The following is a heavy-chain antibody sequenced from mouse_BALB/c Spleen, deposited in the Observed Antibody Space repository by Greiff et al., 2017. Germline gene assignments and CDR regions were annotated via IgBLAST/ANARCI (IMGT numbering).Heavy chain of an antibody. CDR1: GFNIKDYY. CDR3: AKMKYGNLYAMDQ. Sequence: EVQLQQSGAELVRPGALVKLSCKASGFNIKDYYMHWVKQRPEQGLEWIGWIDPENGNTIYDPKFQGKASITADTSSNTAYLQLSSLTSEDTAVYYCAKMKYGNLYAMDQWCKGTSDSV. V-gene: IGHV14-1*02. D-gene: IGHD2-10*02. J-gene: IGHJ4*01. CDR2: IDPENGNT.